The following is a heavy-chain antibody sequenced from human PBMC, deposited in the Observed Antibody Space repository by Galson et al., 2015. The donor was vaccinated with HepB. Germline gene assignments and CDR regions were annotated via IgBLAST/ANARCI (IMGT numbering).Heavy chain of an antibody. J-gene: IGHJ4*02. CDR2: INPYNGYI. D-gene: IGHD3-3*01. V-gene: IGHV1-18*01. Sequence: SVKVSCKGSGYTFSTYGINWVRQAPGQGLEWMGWINPYNGYINYADKLQGRVIMTTDKSANTAYMELRNLTSDDTAVYYCARDHHPLSAYGFYCDYWGQGTLLTVSS. CDR3: ARDHHPLSAYGFYCDY. CDR1: GYTFSTYG.